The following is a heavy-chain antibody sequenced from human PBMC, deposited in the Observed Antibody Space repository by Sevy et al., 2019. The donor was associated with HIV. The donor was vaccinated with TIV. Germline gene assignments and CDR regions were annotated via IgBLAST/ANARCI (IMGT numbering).Heavy chain of an antibody. CDR3: ATEGLRYYSGASLYQGDLFDP. V-gene: IGHV1-24*01. J-gene: IGHJ5*02. CDR1: EYTLTQLS. D-gene: IGHD2-15*01. Sequence: ASVKVSCKVSEYTLTQLSMHWVRQAPGTALEWMGHFDPEDGETTYGQKFQGRVTMTEDTSANTAYMQLNSLTSEDTAVYYCATEGLRYYSGASLYQGDLFDPWGQGTLVTVSS. CDR2: FDPEDGET.